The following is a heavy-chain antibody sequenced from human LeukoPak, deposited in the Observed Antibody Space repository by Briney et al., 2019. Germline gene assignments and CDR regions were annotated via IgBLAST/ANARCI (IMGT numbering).Heavy chain of an antibody. Sequence: ASVKVSCKASGYTFTSYGISWVRQARGQRLEWIGWIVVGSGNTNYAQKFQERVTITRDMSTSTAYMELSSLRSEDTAVYYCAADKGANYYDSSGYLDYWGQGTLVTVSS. CDR2: IVVGSGNT. V-gene: IGHV1-58*02. CDR1: GYTFTSYG. CDR3: AADKGANYYDSSGYLDY. D-gene: IGHD3-22*01. J-gene: IGHJ4*02.